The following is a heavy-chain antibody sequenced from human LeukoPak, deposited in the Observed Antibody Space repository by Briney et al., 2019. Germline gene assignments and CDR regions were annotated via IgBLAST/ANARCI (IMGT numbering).Heavy chain of an antibody. CDR3: ARAAEPSGAFDI. CDR2: INHSGIT. CDR1: GGSFSGYY. D-gene: IGHD6-25*01. V-gene: IGHV4-34*01. Sequence: SETLSLTWAVYGGSFSGYYWSWIRQPPGKGLEWIGDINHSGITNYNPSLKSRVAISVDTPKHQFSLKLSSVTAADTAVYYCARAAEPSGAFDIWGQGTMVTVSS. J-gene: IGHJ3*02.